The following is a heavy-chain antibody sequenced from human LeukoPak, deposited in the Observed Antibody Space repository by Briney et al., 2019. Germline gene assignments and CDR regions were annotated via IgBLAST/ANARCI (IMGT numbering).Heavy chain of an antibody. D-gene: IGHD1-1*01. V-gene: IGHV3-7*01. CDR1: GFTFSKYW. J-gene: IGHJ4*02. Sequence: GGSLRLSCAASGFTFSKYWMTWLRQAPGKGLEGVALINQDGRDKKYVDSVKARFSVSRDNAENSVFLQMDSLRAEDTAFYYCVVTTRSRSFDYWGQGTLVTVSS. CDR2: INQDGRDK. CDR3: VVTTRSRSFDY.